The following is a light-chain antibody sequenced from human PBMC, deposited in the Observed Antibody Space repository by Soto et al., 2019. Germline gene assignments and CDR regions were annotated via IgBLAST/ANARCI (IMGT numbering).Light chain of an antibody. V-gene: IGKV1-5*01. CDR3: QQYNSHGT. CDR1: QSISSW. CDR2: DAS. J-gene: IGKJ1*01. Sequence: DIQMTQSPSTLSASVGDRVTITCRASQSISSWLAWYQQKLGKAPKLLIYDASSLESGVPSRFSGSGSGTEFTLTISSLQPDDFATYYCQQYNSHGTFGQGTKVEIK.